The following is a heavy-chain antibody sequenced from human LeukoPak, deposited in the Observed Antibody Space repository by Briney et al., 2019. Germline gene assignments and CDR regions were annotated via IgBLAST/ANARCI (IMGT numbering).Heavy chain of an antibody. CDR2: INPSGGSA. Sequence: ASVKVSCKASGYTFSSNHIHWVRQAPGQGLEWMGIINPSGGSATHAQKFQGRVTMTSDTSTSTVYMELSSLRSEDTAVYYCARAGVNYYYYMDVWGKGTTVTISS. J-gene: IGHJ6*03. V-gene: IGHV1-46*01. CDR1: GYTFSSNH. CDR3: ARAGVNYYYYMDV. D-gene: IGHD3-10*01.